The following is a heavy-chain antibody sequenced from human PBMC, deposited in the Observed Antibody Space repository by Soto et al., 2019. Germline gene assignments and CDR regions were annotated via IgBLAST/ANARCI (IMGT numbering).Heavy chain of an antibody. CDR3: ASSYCSGGSCYMGDYYYYMDV. V-gene: IGHV4-59*08. CDR2: IYYSGST. Sequence: SETLSLTCTVSGGSISSYYWSWIRQPPGKGLEWIGYIYYSGSTNYNPSLKSRVTISVDTSKNQFSLKLSSVTAADTAVYYCASSYCSGGSCYMGDYYYYMDVWGKGTTVTVSS. D-gene: IGHD2-15*01. J-gene: IGHJ6*03. CDR1: GGSISSYY.